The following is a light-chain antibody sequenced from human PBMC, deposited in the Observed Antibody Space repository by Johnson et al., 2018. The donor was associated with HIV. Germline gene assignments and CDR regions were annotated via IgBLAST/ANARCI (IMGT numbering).Light chain of an antibody. J-gene: IGLJ1*01. CDR1: SSNFGNNY. CDR2: ENN. Sequence: QSVLTQPPSVSAAPGQKVTISCSTNSSNFGNNYVSWYQQLPRGAPKLLIYENNKRPSGIPDRFSASESGTSATLGITGLPTGDEADYYCGAWDSSLSAHYVFGTGTKVTVL. CDR3: GAWDSSLSAHYV. V-gene: IGLV1-51*02.